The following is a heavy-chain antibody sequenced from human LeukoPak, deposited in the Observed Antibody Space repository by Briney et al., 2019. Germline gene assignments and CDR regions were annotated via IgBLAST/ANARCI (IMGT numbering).Heavy chain of an antibody. CDR1: GGSISSGTYS. Sequence: SETLSLTCAVSGGSISSGTYSWSWIRQPPGKGLEWIGYVYHSGSAYYNPSLKSRLAISVDTFKNQFSLELPSLTAPDTAVPFCAREDYDILTAGYSWLETWGQGTLVTVSS. D-gene: IGHD3-9*01. CDR3: AREDYDILTAGYSWLET. CDR2: VYHSGSA. J-gene: IGHJ5*02. V-gene: IGHV4-30-2*01.